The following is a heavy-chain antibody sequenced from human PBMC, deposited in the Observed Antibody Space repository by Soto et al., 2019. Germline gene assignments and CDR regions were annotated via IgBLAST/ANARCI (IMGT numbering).Heavy chain of an antibody. CDR2: ISYDGSNK. D-gene: IGHD5-18*01. J-gene: IGHJ6*02. CDR3: AIDRRVRAYSYGPGGMDV. Sequence: QVQLVESGGGVVQPGRSLRLSCAASGFTFSSYGMHWVRQAPGKGLEWVAVISYDGSNKYYADSVKGRFTISRDNSNNTLNLQMNGLRAEDTAVYYCAIDRRVRAYSYGPGGMDVWGQGTTVTVSS. V-gene: IGHV3-30*03. CDR1: GFTFSSYG.